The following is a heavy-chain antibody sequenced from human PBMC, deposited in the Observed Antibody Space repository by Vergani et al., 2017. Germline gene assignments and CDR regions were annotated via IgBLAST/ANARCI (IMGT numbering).Heavy chain of an antibody. Sequence: EVQVVESGGGLIKPGGSLRLSCVVSGITFKNAWINWVRQAPGKGLECIGRIRSKNDGGTADYAAPLKGRFTISRDDSKDSAFLLVNNLKTEDTAVYFCYTDYHDYWGQGTLVTVSS. CDR2: IRSKNDGGTA. D-gene: IGHD2-2*02. J-gene: IGHJ4*02. CDR1: GITFKNAW. V-gene: IGHV3-15*01. CDR3: YTDYHDY.